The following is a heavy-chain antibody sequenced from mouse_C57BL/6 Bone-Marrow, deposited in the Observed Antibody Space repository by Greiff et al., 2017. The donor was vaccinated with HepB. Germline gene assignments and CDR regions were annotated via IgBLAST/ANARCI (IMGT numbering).Heavy chain of an antibody. CDR1: GFPITSGYY. J-gene: IGHJ1*03. Sequence: QVQLQQSGPGLVKPSQSLFLTCSITGFPITSGYYWIWIRQSPGKPLEWMGYVTHSGDTFYNQSLQSPISITRETSTNQFFLQLNSVTTEYTAMYYWYEGCWYFDVWGTGTTVTVSS. V-gene: IGHV12-3*01. CDR3: YEGCWYFDV. D-gene: IGHD3-3*01. CDR2: VTHSGDT.